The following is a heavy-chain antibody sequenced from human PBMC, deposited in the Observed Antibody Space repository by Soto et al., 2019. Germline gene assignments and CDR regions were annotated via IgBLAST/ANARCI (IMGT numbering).Heavy chain of an antibody. V-gene: IGHV4-59*08. Sequence: SETLSLTCTVSGGSISSYYWSWIRQPPGKGLEWIGYIYYSGSTYYNPSLKSRVTISIDTSKNQFSLKLSSVTAADTAVYYCASRKSSPYFDYWGQGTLVTVSS. CDR3: ASRKSSPYFDY. D-gene: IGHD3-10*01. CDR2: IYYSGST. J-gene: IGHJ4*02. CDR1: GGSISSYY.